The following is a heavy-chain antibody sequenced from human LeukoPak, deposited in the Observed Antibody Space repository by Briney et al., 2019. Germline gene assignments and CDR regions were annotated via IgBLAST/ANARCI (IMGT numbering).Heavy chain of an antibody. D-gene: IGHD3-22*01. CDR1: GYTFTSYG. V-gene: IGHV1-18*01. Sequence: GASVKVSCKASGYTFTSYGISWVRQAPGQGLEWMGWISAYNGNTNYAQKLQGRVTMTTDTSTSTAYMELRSLRSDDTAVYYCARDPRRTQVITKYFQHWGQGTLVTVSS. CDR3: ARDPRRTQVITKYFQH. J-gene: IGHJ1*01. CDR2: ISAYNGNT.